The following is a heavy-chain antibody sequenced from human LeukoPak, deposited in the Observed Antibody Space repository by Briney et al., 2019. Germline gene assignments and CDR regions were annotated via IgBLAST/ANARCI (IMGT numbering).Heavy chain of an antibody. Sequence: GGSLRLSCAASGFTFSSYSMNWVRQAPGKGLEWVSYISGTGSTIYYADSVKGRFTISRDTAKNSLYLQMNSLRAEDTAVYYCAKAHYYDSSGSDYWGQGTLVTVSS. J-gene: IGHJ4*02. V-gene: IGHV3-48*04. CDR3: AKAHYYDSSGSDY. CDR2: ISGTGSTI. CDR1: GFTFSSYS. D-gene: IGHD3-22*01.